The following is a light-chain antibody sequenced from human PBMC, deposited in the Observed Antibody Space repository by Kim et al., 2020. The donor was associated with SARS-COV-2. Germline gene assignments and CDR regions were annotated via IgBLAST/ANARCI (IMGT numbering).Light chain of an antibody. J-gene: IGLJ1*01. CDR1: SSDVGRYNF. CDR3: SSYTSSSTWV. Sequence: SELTQPASVSGSPGQSITISCTGTSSDVGRYNFVSWYQQHPGKAPKLMICDVSDRPSGVSNRFSGSKSGNTASLTISGLQAEDEADYYCSSYTSSSTWVFGTGTKVTVL. V-gene: IGLV2-14*03. CDR2: DVS.